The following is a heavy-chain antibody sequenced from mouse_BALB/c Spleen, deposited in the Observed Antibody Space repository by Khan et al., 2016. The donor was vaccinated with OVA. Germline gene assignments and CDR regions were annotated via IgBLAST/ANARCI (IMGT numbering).Heavy chain of an antibody. CDR2: IWSDGST. V-gene: IGHV2-6-1*01. CDR3: ARQPYYHYNIMDY. Sequence: VELVESGPGLVAPSQSLSITCTISGFSLTNYGVHWVRQPPGKGLEWLVVIWSDGSTTYNSALKSRLTISKDNSKSQVFLKVNSLQTDYTAMYFCARQPYYHYNIMDYWGQGTSVTVSS. CDR1: GFSLTNYG. D-gene: IGHD2-4*01. J-gene: IGHJ4*01.